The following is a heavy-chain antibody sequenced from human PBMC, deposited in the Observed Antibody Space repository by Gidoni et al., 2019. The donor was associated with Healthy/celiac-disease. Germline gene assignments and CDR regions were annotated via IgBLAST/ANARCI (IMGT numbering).Heavy chain of an antibody. CDR3: AKVTPLRGSSGLGGGKGY. CDR2: ISGSGGST. J-gene: IGHJ4*02. V-gene: IGHV3-23*01. Sequence: EVQLLESGGGLVQPGGSLRLYCAASGFTFSSYAMSWVRRAPGKGLEWVSAISGSGGSTYYADSVKGRFTISRDNSKNTLYLQMNSLRAEDTAVYYCAKVTPLRGSSGLGGGKGYWGQGTLVTVSS. CDR1: GFTFSSYA. D-gene: IGHD6-19*01.